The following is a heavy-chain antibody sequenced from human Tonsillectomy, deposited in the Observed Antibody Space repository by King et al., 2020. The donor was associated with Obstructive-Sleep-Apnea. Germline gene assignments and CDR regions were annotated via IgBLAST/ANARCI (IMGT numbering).Heavy chain of an antibody. D-gene: IGHD2-2*01. CDR1: GFTFSNAW. Sequence: QLVQSGGGLVKPGGSLRLSCAASGFTFSNAWMSWVRQAPGKGLEWVGRIKSKTDGGTSDYAAPVKGRFTISRDDSKNTLYLQMNSLKTEDTAVYYCSSSQPRGMDVWGQGTTVTVSS. CDR3: SSSQPRGMDV. CDR2: IKSKTDGGTS. V-gene: IGHV3-15*01. J-gene: IGHJ6*02.